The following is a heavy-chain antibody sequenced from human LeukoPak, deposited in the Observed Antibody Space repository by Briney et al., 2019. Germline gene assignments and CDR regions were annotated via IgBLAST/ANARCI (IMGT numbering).Heavy chain of an antibody. Sequence: GGSLKPSCAVAGLGVSAYSISWVRQAPGKGLEWVSLISGGGAKHYADSVKGRFTISRDISRNTVHLQMSSVRVDDTAVYYCVRESLRGDYFDYWGRGTLVTVSS. CDR1: GLGVSAYS. V-gene: IGHV3-53*01. D-gene: IGHD4-17*01. CDR2: ISGGGAK. CDR3: VRESLRGDYFDY. J-gene: IGHJ4*02.